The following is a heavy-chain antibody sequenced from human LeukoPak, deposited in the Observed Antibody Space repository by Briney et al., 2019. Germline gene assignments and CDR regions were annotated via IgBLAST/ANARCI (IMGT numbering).Heavy chain of an antibody. CDR3: AKDLGHIVTTIDFDY. CDR2: ISGSGGST. V-gene: IGHV3-23*01. D-gene: IGHD5-12*01. Sequence: GGSLRLSCAASGFTFSSYAMSWVRQAPGKGLEWVSAISGSGGSTYYADSVKGRFTISRDNSKNTLYLQMNSLRAEDTAVYYCAKDLGHIVTTIDFDYWGQGTLVTVSS. CDR1: GFTFSSYA. J-gene: IGHJ4*02.